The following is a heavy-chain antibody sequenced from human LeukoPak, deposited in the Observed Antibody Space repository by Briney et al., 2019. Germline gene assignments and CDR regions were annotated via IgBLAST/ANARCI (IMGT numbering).Heavy chain of an antibody. CDR2: IYNTGST. CDR1: GVSISSYY. Sequence: SETLSLTCTVSGVSISSYYWSWIRQPPGKGPEWIGYIYNTGSTNYNPSLKSRVTISIDTSKNQFSLKLSSVTAADTAVYYCARERLVTFDYWGQGTLVTVSS. CDR3: ARERLVTFDY. J-gene: IGHJ4*02. V-gene: IGHV4-59*01. D-gene: IGHD2-21*02.